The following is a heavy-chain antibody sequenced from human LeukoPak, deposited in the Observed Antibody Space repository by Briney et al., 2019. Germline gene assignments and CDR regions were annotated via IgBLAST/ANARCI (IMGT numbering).Heavy chain of an antibody. CDR3: ARSNSYGYASGAFDI. Sequence: GGSLRLSCAASGFTFSSYWMSWVRQAPGKGLEWVAVISYDGSNKYYADSVKGRFTISRDNSKNTLYLQMNSLRAEDTAVYYCARSNSYGYASGAFDIWGQGTMVIVSS. D-gene: IGHD5-18*01. V-gene: IGHV3-30-3*01. CDR2: ISYDGSNK. CDR1: GFTFSSYW. J-gene: IGHJ3*02.